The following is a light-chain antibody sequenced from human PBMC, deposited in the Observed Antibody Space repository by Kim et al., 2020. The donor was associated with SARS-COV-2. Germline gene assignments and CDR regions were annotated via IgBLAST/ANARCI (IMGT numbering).Light chain of an antibody. V-gene: IGKV2-24*01. J-gene: IGKJ4*01. CDR3: MQLTQFPLT. CDR1: QSRVHNDGNTY. CDR2: KVS. Sequence: RPASSSCRSSQSRVHNDGNTYLSWLHQRPGHPPRLLFYKVSNRFSGVPDRFSASGAETDFTLKISRVEAGDVGVYYCMQLTQFPLTFGGGTKLEI.